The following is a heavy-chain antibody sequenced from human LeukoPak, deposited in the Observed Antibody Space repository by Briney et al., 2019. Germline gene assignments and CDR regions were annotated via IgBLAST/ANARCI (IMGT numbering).Heavy chain of an antibody. CDR2: IYYSGST. J-gene: IGHJ4*02. CDR1: GGSISSSSYY. CDR3: ARHIIAVAGTFGY. Sequence: PSETLSLTCTVSGGSISSSSYYWGWIRQPPGKGLEWIGSIYYSGSTYYNPSLNSRVTISVDTSKNQSSLKLSSVPAADTAVYYCARHIIAVAGTFGYWGQGTLVNVSS. D-gene: IGHD6-19*01. V-gene: IGHV4-39*01.